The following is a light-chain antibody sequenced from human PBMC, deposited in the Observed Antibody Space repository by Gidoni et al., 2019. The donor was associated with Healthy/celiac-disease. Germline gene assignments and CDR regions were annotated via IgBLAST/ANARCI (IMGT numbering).Light chain of an antibody. Sequence: DIQMTQSPSSLSASVGGRVPITCQARQDISNYLKWYQQKPGKAPKLLIYDASNLETGVPSRCSGSGSGTDFTFTISSLQPEDIATYYCQQYDNRPLTFGGGTKVEIK. V-gene: IGKV1-33*01. CDR1: QDISNY. CDR3: QQYDNRPLT. J-gene: IGKJ4*01. CDR2: DAS.